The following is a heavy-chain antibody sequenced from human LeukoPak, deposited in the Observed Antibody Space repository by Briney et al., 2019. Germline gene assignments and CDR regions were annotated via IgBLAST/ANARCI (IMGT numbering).Heavy chain of an antibody. Sequence: TGGSLRLSCAASGFTFSSYAMSWVRQAPGKGLEWASAISGSGGSTYYADSVKGRFTISRDNSKNTLYLQMNSLRAEDTAEYYCARNHDFWSGHQLDYWGQGTLVTVSS. CDR1: GFTFSSYA. CDR3: ARNHDFWSGHQLDY. CDR2: ISGSGGST. D-gene: IGHD3-3*01. V-gene: IGHV3-23*01. J-gene: IGHJ4*02.